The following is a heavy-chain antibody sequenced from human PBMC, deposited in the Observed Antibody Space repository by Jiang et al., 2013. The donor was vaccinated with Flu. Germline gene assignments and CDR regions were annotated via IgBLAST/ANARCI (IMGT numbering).Heavy chain of an antibody. V-gene: IGHV4-34*01. CDR3: ARQGQLWWRENAFDI. D-gene: IGHD2-21*01. CDR2: INHSGST. CDR1: GGSFSGYY. J-gene: IGHJ3*02. Sequence: PSETLSLTCAVYGGSFSGYYRSWIRQPPGKGLEWIGEINHSGSTNYNPSLKSRVTISVDTSKNQFSLKLSSVTAADTAVYYCARQGQLWWRENAFDIWGQGTMVTVSS.